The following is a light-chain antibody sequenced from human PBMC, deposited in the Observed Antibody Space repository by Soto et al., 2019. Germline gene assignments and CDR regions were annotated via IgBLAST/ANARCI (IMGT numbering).Light chain of an antibody. V-gene: IGLV2-14*01. CDR1: SSDVGGYNY. CDR3: NSYTSKSTGV. CDR2: EVS. J-gene: IGLJ1*01. Sequence: QSALTQPASVSGSPGQSITISCTGTSSDVGGYNYVSWYQQHPGKAPKLIIYEVSNRPSGVSNRFSGSKSDNTASLTISGLQDEDEADYYCNSYTSKSTGVFGTGTKLTVL.